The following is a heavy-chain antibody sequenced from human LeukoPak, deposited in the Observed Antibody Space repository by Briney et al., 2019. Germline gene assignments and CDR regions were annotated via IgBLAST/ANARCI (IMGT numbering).Heavy chain of an antibody. Sequence: GGSLRLSCAASGFTFTNYWMSWVRQAPGKGLELVANIKQDRSEKYYVDSVKGRFTISRDNAKNSLYLQMNSLRSEDMAVYYCARAIPYYYGSGSYDYWGQGTLVTVSS. CDR2: IKQDRSEK. CDR3: ARAIPYYYGSGSYDY. V-gene: IGHV3-7*01. CDR1: GFTFTNYW. J-gene: IGHJ4*02. D-gene: IGHD3-10*01.